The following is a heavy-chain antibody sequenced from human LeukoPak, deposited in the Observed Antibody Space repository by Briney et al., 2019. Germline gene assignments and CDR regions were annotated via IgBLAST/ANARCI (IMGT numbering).Heavy chain of an antibody. J-gene: IGHJ4*02. CDR2: IIPIFGTA. Sequence: SVTVSCKASGGTFISYAISWVRQAPGQGLEWMGGIIPIFGTANYAQKFQGRVTITADKSTSTAYMELSSLRSEDTAVYYCARRRYDILTGYYDYWGQGTLVTVSS. D-gene: IGHD3-9*01. CDR3: ARRRYDILTGYYDY. CDR1: GGTFISYA. V-gene: IGHV1-69*06.